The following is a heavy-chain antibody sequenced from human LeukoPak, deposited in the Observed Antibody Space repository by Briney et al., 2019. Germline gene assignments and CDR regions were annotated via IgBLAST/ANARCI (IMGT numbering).Heavy chain of an antibody. D-gene: IGHD3-9*01. CDR1: GGSISSSIYY. CDR3: ARGGLTGYYIAGVSPLGY. Sequence: PSETLSLTCTVSGGSISSSIYYWAWIRQPPGKGLEWIGEINHSGSTNYNPSLKTRVTISVDTSKHQFSLKLSSVTAADTAVYYCARGGLTGYYIAGVSPLGYWGQGTLVTVSS. V-gene: IGHV4-39*07. CDR2: INHSGST. J-gene: IGHJ4*02.